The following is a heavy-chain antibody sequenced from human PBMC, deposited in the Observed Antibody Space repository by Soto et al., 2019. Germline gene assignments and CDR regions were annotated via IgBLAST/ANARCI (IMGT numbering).Heavy chain of an antibody. CDR3: ARDSSTSSVPFDY. V-gene: IGHV4-59*12. Sequence: SETLSLTCTVSGGSISSYYWSWIRQPPGKGLEWIGYIYYSGSTYYNPSLKSRVTISVDTSKNQFSLKLSSVTAADTAVYYCARDSSTSSVPFDYWGQGTLVTVSS. CDR2: IYYSGST. D-gene: IGHD2-2*01. CDR1: GGSISSYY. J-gene: IGHJ4*02.